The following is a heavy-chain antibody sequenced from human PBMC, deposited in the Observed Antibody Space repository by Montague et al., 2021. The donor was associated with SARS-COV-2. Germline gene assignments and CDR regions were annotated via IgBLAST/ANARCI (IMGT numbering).Heavy chain of an antibody. CDR3: ARDWLDYGSGSSPENWFDP. CDR1: GFTFSSYW. V-gene: IGHV3-74*01. J-gene: IGHJ5*02. CDR2: INSDGSST. Sequence: SLRLSCAASGFTFSSYWMHWVRQAPGKGLVWVSRINSDGSSTSYADSVKGRFTISRDNAKNTLYLQMNSLRAEDTAVYYCARDWLDYGSGSSPENWFDPWGQGILVTVSS. D-gene: IGHD3-10*01.